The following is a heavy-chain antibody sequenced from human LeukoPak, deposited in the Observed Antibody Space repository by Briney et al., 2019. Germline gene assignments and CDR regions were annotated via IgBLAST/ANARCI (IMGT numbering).Heavy chain of an antibody. Sequence: GGSLRLSCAASGFTFSSYSMNWVRQAPGKGLEWVSSISSSSSYIYYADSVKGRFTISRDNAKNLLYLQMNSLRAEDTAVYYCARVSGSSWYWVYWGQGTLVTVSS. D-gene: IGHD6-13*01. CDR2: ISSSSSYI. V-gene: IGHV3-21*01. J-gene: IGHJ4*02. CDR1: GFTFSSYS. CDR3: ARVSGSSWYWVY.